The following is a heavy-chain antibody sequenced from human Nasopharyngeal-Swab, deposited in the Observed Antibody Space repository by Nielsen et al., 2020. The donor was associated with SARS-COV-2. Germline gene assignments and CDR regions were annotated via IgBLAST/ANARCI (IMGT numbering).Heavy chain of an antibody. Sequence: ASVKVSCKASGYTFTSYYMHWVRQAPGQGLEWMGIINPSGGSTSYAQKFQGRVTMTRDTSTSTVYMELSSLRSEDTAVYYCARDTAVAGIGGGWFDPRGPGNPGHRLL. CDR1: GYTFTSYY. D-gene: IGHD6-19*01. V-gene: IGHV1-46*01. J-gene: IGHJ5*02. CDR3: ARDTAVAGIGGGWFDP. CDR2: INPSGGST.